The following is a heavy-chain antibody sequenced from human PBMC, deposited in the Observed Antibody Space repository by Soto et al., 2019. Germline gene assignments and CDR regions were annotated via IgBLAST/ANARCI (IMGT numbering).Heavy chain of an antibody. CDR2: ISGSGGST. CDR1: GFTFSSYA. Sequence: EVQLLESGGGLVQPGGSLRLSCAASGFTFSSYAMSWVRQAPGKGLEWVSAISGSGGSTYYADSVKGRFTISRDNSKNTRYLQMNSLRAEDTAVYYCAKVGEARWNGMDVWGQGTTVTVSS. CDR3: AKVGEARWNGMDV. D-gene: IGHD2-15*01. V-gene: IGHV3-23*01. J-gene: IGHJ6*02.